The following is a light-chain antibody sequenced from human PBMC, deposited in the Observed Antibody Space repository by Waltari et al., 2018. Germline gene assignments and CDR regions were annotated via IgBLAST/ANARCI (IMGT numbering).Light chain of an antibody. CDR1: QVITRW. CDR2: TIS. J-gene: IGKJ5*01. CDR3: QQYTSYPLT. Sequence: DIEMTQSPSSLSASVGDRVTITCRASQVITRWLAWYQQKPGKAPKSLISTISTLQTGVPSRFSGSGSGTEFTLTISSLQPEDFATYYCQQYTSYPLTFGGGTRLEIK. V-gene: IGKV1D-16*01.